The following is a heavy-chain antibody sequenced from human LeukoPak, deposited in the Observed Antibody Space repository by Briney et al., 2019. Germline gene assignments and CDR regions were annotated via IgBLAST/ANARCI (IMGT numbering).Heavy chain of an antibody. CDR3: ARVGYCSGGSCYRNWFDP. CDR1: GYTFTSYD. V-gene: IGHV1-8*01. D-gene: IGHD2-15*01. CDR2: MNPNSGNT. Sequence: ASVKVSCKASGYTFTSYDINWVRQATGQGLEWMGWMNPNSGNTGYAQKFQGRVTMTRNTSISTAYMELSSLRSEDTGVYYCARVGYCSGGSCYRNWFDPWGQASLVTVPS. J-gene: IGHJ5*02.